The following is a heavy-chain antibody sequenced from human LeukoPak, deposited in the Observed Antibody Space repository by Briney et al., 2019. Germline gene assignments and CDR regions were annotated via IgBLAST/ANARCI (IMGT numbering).Heavy chain of an antibody. V-gene: IGHV3-53*01. CDR3: AKDHEYYDFWSGTDY. Sequence: PGGSLRLSCAASGFTVSSNYMSWVRQAPGKGLEWVSVIYSGGSTYYADSVKGRFTISRDNSMNTLYLQMNSLRAEDTAVYYCAKDHEYYDFWSGTDYWGQGTLVTVSS. D-gene: IGHD3-3*01. CDR2: IYSGGST. CDR1: GFTVSSNY. J-gene: IGHJ4*02.